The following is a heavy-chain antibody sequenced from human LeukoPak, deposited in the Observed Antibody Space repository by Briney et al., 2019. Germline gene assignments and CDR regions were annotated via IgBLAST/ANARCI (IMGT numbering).Heavy chain of an antibody. V-gene: IGHV3-7*05. D-gene: IGHD6-13*01. CDR3: ARDPYSSSWSYGMDV. CDR1: GFTFSNNW. CDR2: IKQDGSET. J-gene: IGHJ6*02. Sequence: PGGSLRLSCTASGFTFSNNWMSWVRQTPEKGLEWVANIKQDGSETVYVDSVKGRFTISRDNAQTSLYLQMNSLRAEDTAVYYCARDPYSSSWSYGMDVWGQGTAVTVSS.